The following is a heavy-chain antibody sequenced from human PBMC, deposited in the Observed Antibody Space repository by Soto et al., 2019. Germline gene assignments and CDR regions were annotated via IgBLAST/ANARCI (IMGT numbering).Heavy chain of an antibody. Sequence: QVQLQESGPGLVKPSETLSLTCTVSGGSISSYYWSWIRQPPGKGLEWIGYIYYSGSTNYNPSLKSRVTISVDTSKNQFSLKLSAVTAADTAVYYCARQQWLVLNAFDIWGQGTMVTVSS. CDR3: ARQQWLVLNAFDI. V-gene: IGHV4-59*01. CDR2: IYYSGST. D-gene: IGHD6-19*01. J-gene: IGHJ3*02. CDR1: GGSISSYY.